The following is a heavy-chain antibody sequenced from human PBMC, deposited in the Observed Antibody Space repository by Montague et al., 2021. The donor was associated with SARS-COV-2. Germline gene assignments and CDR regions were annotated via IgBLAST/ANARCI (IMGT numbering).Heavy chain of an antibody. D-gene: IGHD1-14*01. Sequence: CAISGDSVSWNSGADRKSTRLHSSHPDSSYAAFCMKKKYNDYAVSVRSRITISPDASKNQFSLQLNSVTPEDTAVYYCTQERGPGRTTWHYFDYWGQGTLGTVSS. J-gene: IGHJ4*02. CDR1: GDSVSWNSGAD. CDR2: AFCMKKKYN. CDR3: TQERGPGRTTWHYFDY. V-gene: IGHV6-1*01.